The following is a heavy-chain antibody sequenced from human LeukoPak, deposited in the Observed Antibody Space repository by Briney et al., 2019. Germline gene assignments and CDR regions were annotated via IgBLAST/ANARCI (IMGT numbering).Heavy chain of an antibody. CDR1: GNSISSGDNY. Sequence: SQTLSLTCTVSGNSISSGDNYWSWIRQPAGKGLEWIGRIYTSGSTNYNPSLKSRVTISGDTSKNQFSLKLSSVTAADTAVYYCARSGDFDELDYWGQGTLVTVSS. CDR2: IYTSGST. D-gene: IGHD3-10*01. CDR3: ARSGDFDELDY. V-gene: IGHV4-61*02. J-gene: IGHJ4*02.